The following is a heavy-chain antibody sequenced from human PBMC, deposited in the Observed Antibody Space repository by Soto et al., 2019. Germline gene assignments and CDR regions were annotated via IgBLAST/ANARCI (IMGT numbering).Heavy chain of an antibody. J-gene: IGHJ4*02. V-gene: IGHV1-18*01. CDR3: ARLTYYYGSGSYNCLDY. D-gene: IGHD3-10*01. CDR1: GYTFTSYG. Sequence: QVQLVQSGAEVKKPGASVKVSCKASGYTFTSYGISWVRQAPGQGLEWMGWISAYNGNTNYAQKLQGRVTMTTDTSTSTAYMELRSLRSDDTAVYYCARLTYYYGSGSYNCLDYWGQGTLVTVSS. CDR2: ISAYNGNT.